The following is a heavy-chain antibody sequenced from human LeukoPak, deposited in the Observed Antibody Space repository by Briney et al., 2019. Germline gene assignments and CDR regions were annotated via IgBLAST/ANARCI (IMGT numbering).Heavy chain of an antibody. V-gene: IGHV1-46*01. CDR3: ARAALRMIRGVIAHFDY. CDR2: INPSGGST. D-gene: IGHD3-10*01. J-gene: IGHJ4*02. Sequence: ASVKVSCKASGYTFTSYYMHWVRQAPGQGLEGMGIINPSGGSTSYAQKFQDRVTMTRDTSTSTVYMELSSLRSEDTAVYYCARAALRMIRGVIAHFDYWGQGTLVTISS. CDR1: GYTFTSYY.